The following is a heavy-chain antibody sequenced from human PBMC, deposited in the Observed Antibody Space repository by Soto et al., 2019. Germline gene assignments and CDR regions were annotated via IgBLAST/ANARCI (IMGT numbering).Heavy chain of an antibody. CDR1: GGSVSSGSYY. CDR2: IYYSGST. J-gene: IGHJ6*02. Sequence: SETLSLTCTVSGGSVSSGSYYWNWIRQPPGKGLEWIGYIYYSGSTNYNPSLKSRVTISVDTSKNQFSLKLTSVNAADTAVYYCARVRSGESRGPSSLWSGSFRSYYYYGMDVWGQGTTVTVSS. D-gene: IGHD3-10*01. CDR3: ARVRSGESRGPSSLWSGSFRSYYYYGMDV. V-gene: IGHV4-61*01.